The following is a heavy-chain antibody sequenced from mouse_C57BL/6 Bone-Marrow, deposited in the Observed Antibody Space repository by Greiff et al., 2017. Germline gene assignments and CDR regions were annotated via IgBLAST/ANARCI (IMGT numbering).Heavy chain of an antibody. V-gene: IGHV5-16*01. D-gene: IGHD1-1*01. CDR1: GFTFSDYY. J-gene: IGHJ1*03. CDR2: INYDGSST. Sequence: EVHLVESEGGLVQPGRSMKLSCTASGFTFSDYYLAWVRQVPEKGLEWVANINYDGSSTYYLDSLKSRFIISRDTAKNILYLQMSSLKSEDTATYYCARDQDYYGSSYWYFDVWGTGTTVTVSS. CDR3: ARDQDYYGSSYWYFDV.